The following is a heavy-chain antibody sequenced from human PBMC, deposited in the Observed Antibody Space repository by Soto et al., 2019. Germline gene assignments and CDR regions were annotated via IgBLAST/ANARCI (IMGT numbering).Heavy chain of an antibody. V-gene: IGHV3-53*01. CDR3: ARVQGCSGGNCYSGGGFDP. CDR1: GFTVSSDY. Sequence: GGSLRLSCAASGFTVSSDYMSWVRQAPGKGLEWVSVIYSDDTSYYADSVKGRFIISRDNSKNTLYLQMNSLRAEDTAGYYWARVQGCSGGNCYSGGGFDPWGQGTLVTVSS. D-gene: IGHD2-15*01. CDR2: IYSDDTS. J-gene: IGHJ5*02.